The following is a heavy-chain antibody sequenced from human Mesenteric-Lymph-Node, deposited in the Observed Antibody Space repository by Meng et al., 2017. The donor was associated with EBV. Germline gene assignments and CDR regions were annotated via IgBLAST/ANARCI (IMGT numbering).Heavy chain of an antibody. Sequence: QVQXVESGXXXVKPGGSXRLSCAXAGFTFSDYYLTWIRQAPGKGLEWISYISSSGSTIYYADSVKGRFTISRDNAKNSLYLQMNSLRAEDTAVYYCARGCGSGGSCYGKNWFDPWGQGTLVTVSS. CDR2: ISSSGSTI. V-gene: IGHV3-11*01. CDR1: GFTFSDYY. CDR3: ARGCGSGGSCYGKNWFDP. D-gene: IGHD2-15*01. J-gene: IGHJ5*02.